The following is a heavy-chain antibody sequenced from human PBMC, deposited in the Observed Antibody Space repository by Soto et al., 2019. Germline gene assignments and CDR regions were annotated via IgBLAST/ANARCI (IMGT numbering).Heavy chain of an antibody. J-gene: IGHJ3*02. D-gene: IGHD4-17*01. V-gene: IGHV4-59*08. CDR2: IYYSGST. CDR1: GGSISSYY. Sequence: QVQLQESGPGLVKPSETLSLTCTVSGGSISSYYWSWIRQPPGTGLEWIGYIYYSGSTNYNPSLKGRVTISVDTSTNQFSLKLSSVTAADTGVYYCARRYGDALDIWGQGTMVTVSS. CDR3: ARRYGDALDI.